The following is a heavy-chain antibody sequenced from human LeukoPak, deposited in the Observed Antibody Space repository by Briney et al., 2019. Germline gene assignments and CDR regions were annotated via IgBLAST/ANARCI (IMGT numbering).Heavy chain of an antibody. CDR3: WWFGELHYFDY. J-gene: IGHJ4*02. D-gene: IGHD3-10*01. CDR2: ISYDGSNK. CDR1: GFTFSSYG. Sequence: QTGGSLRLSCAASGFTFSSYGMHWVRQAPGKGLEWVAVISYDGSNKYYADSVKGRFTISRDNSKNTLYLQMNSLRAEDTAVYYCWWFGELHYFDYWGQGTLVTVSS. V-gene: IGHV3-30*03.